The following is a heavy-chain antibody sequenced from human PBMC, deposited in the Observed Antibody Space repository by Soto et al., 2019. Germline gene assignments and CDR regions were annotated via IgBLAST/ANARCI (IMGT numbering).Heavy chain of an antibody. CDR1: GGSISSYY. J-gene: IGHJ4*02. Sequence: PSETLSLTCTVSGGSISSYYWSWIRQPPGKGLEWIGYIYYSGSTNYNPSLKSRVTISVDTSKNQFSLKLSSVTAADTAVYYCAGDFPGRDYWGQGTLVTVSS. CDR3: AGDFPGRDY. CDR2: IYYSGST. V-gene: IGHV4-59*01.